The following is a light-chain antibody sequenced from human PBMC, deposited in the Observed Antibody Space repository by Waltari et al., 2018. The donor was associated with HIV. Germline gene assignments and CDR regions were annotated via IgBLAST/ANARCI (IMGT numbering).Light chain of an antibody. Sequence: QSALTHPASVSGSPAQSLTISCTGTSSDVGSYNLVSWYQQHPGKAPKPMIYEVNKRPSGVSNRFSGSKSGNSASLTISGLQAEDEAAYYCCSYAGNSFVVFGGGTKLTVL. V-gene: IGLV2-23*02. CDR1: SSDVGSYNL. J-gene: IGLJ3*02. CDR2: EVN. CDR3: CSYAGNSFVV.